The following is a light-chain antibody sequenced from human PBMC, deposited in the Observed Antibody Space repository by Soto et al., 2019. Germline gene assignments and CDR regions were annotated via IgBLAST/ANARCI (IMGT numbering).Light chain of an antibody. J-gene: IGKJ5*01. CDR2: GAS. V-gene: IGKV3-20*01. Sequence: EIVLTQSPGTLSLSPGERATLSCRASQSVSSSYLAWYQQKPGQAPRLLIYGASSRATGIPDRFSGSGSGTDFTLTISRLGPEDFAVYYCQQYGSSLITFGQGTRLEI. CDR1: QSVSSSY. CDR3: QQYGSSLIT.